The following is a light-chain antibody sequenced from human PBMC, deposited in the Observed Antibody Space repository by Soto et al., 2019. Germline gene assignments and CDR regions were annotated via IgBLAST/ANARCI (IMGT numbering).Light chain of an antibody. CDR1: QSVNTN. J-gene: IGKJ4*01. V-gene: IGKV3-15*01. Sequence: EIVVTQSPATLSVSPGERATLSCRASQSVNTNFAWYQQKPGQAPRLLIYGASTRATGIPARFSGSGSGTEFNLTISSLQSEDFGVYYCQQYNNWPRATFGGGTKVDIK. CDR2: GAS. CDR3: QQYNNWPRAT.